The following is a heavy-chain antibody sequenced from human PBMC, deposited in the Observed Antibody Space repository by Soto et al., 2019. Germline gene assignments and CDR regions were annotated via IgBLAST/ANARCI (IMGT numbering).Heavy chain of an antibody. CDR3: ARGEVELSSPPGYYYGMDV. CDR1: GGTFSSYA. Sequence: ASVKVSCKASGGTFSSYAISWVRQAPGQGLEWMGGIIPIFGTANYAQKFQGRVTITADESTSTAYMELSSLRSEDTAVYYCARGEVELSSPPGYYYGMDVWGQGTTVTVSS. CDR2: IIPIFGTA. D-gene: IGHD1-7*01. J-gene: IGHJ6*02. V-gene: IGHV1-69*13.